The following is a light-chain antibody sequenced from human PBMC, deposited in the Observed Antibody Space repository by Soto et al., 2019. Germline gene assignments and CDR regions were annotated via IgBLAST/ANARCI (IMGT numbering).Light chain of an antibody. CDR1: QGIGSN. Sequence: EIVMTKYTATLSVSPGEGATLSCGASQGIGSNLAWYQQKPGQTPRLLIYGASTRATGVPARFSGSASGTEFTLTITSLQSEDFAVYYCQHDANWPLTFGGGTKVDIK. CDR3: QHDANWPLT. J-gene: IGKJ4*01. V-gene: IGKV3-15*01. CDR2: GAS.